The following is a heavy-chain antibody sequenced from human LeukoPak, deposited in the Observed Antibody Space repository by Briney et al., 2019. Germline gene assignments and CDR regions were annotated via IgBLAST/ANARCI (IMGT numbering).Heavy chain of an antibody. CDR1: GGSISSSSYY. D-gene: IGHD6-19*01. J-gene: IGHJ4*02. CDR3: ARVYSSGWYNLDY. V-gene: IGHV4-39*01. Sequence: SETLSLTCTVSGGSISSSSYYWGWIRQPPGKGLEWIGSIYYSGSTYYNPSLKSRVTISVDTSKHQFSLKLSSVTAADTAVYYCARVYSSGWYNLDYWGQGTLVTVSS. CDR2: IYYSGST.